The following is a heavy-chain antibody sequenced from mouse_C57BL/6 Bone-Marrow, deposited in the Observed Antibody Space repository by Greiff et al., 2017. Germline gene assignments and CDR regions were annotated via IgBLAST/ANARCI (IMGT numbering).Heavy chain of an antibody. V-gene: IGHV1-15*01. J-gene: IGHJ1*03. Sequence: VQLQQSGAELVRPGASVTLSCKASGYTFTDYEMHWVKQTPVHGLEWIGAIDPETGGTAYNQKFKGKAILTADKSSSTAYMELRSLTSEDSAVYYCTRTITTVGDWYFDVWGTGTTVTVSS. CDR1: GYTFTDYE. CDR2: IDPETGGT. CDR3: TRTITTVGDWYFDV. D-gene: IGHD1-1*01.